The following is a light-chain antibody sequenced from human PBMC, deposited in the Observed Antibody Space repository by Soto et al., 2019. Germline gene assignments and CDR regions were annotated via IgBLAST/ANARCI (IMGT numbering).Light chain of an antibody. Sequence: PATLSVSPGARATLSCRASQSVSSNLAWYQQKPGQAPRLLIYGASTRATGIPARFSGSGSGTEFTLTISSLQSEDFAVYYCQQYNNWPPLYTFGQGTKVDIK. V-gene: IGKV3-15*01. CDR2: GAS. CDR1: QSVSSN. CDR3: QQYNNWPPLYT. J-gene: IGKJ2*01.